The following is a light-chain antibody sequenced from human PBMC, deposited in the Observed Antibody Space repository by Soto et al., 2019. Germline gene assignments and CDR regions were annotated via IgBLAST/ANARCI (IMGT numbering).Light chain of an antibody. CDR3: QQSYSTTWT. CDR2: AAS. J-gene: IGKJ1*01. V-gene: IGKV1-39*01. CDR1: QGISTY. Sequence: DIQMTQSPSSLSASVGDRVTITCRASQGISTYLNWYHQKPGKAPKLLIYAASSLQSGVPSRFSGSGSETDFTLIISSLQPEDFVTYSCQQSYSTTWTFGQGTKVDIK.